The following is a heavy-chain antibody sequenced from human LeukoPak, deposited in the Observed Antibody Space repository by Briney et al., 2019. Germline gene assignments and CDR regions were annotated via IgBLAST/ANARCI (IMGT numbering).Heavy chain of an antibody. CDR2: IYPGDSDT. V-gene: IGHV5-51*01. J-gene: IGHJ6*03. D-gene: IGHD3-9*01. CDR3: ARHREYDILTGYYTKKSYYYYMDV. CDR1: GYSFTSYW. Sequence: GESLKISCKGSGYSFTSYWIGWVRQMPGKGLEWMGIIYPGDSDTRYSPSFQGQVTISADKSISTAYLQWSSLKASDTAVYYCARHREYDILTGYYTKKSYYYYMDVWGKGTTVTVSS.